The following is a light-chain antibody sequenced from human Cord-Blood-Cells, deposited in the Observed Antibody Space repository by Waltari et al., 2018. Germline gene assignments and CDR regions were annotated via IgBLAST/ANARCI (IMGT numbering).Light chain of an antibody. J-gene: IGLJ2*01. V-gene: IGLV2-14*01. CDR3: SSYTSSSTPVV. Sequence: QSALTQPASVSGSPGQSITISCTGTSSDVGGYNYVSWYQQHPGKAPKLMIYDVSNRPSGVSNRVSVSKSGNTASLTISGLQAEDEADYYCSSYTSSSTPVVFGGGTKLTVL. CDR1: SSDVGGYNY. CDR2: DVS.